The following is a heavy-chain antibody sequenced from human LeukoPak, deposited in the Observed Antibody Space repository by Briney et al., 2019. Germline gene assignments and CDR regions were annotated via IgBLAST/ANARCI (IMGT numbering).Heavy chain of an antibody. CDR1: GFTFSSYA. CDR3: ARAVTTGYFDL. Sequence: GGSLRLSCSASGFTFSSYAMHWVRQAPGKGLEWVAVILHDGSKKYYAESLKGRFTISRDDSKNTLSLQMNSLRAEDTAVYYCARAVTTGYFDLWGRGTLVTVSS. V-gene: IGHV3-30*03. CDR2: ILHDGSKK. J-gene: IGHJ2*01. D-gene: IGHD4-11*01.